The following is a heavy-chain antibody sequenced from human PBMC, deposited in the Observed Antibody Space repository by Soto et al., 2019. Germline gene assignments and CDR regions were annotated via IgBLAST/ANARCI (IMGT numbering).Heavy chain of an antibody. V-gene: IGHV3-23*01. D-gene: IGHD3-9*01. CDR1: GFTFSSYA. CDR2: ISGSGGST. CDR3: AKEPYYDILTGYYKGHNWFDP. J-gene: IGHJ5*02. Sequence: PGGSLRLSCAASGFTFSSYAMSWVRQAPGKGLEWVSAISGSGGSTYYADSVKGRFTISRDNSKNTLYLQMNSLRAEDTAVYYCAKEPYYDILTGYYKGHNWFDPWGQGTLVTVSS.